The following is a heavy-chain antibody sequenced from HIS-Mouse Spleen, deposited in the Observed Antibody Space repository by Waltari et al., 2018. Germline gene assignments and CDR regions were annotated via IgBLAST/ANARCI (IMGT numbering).Heavy chain of an antibody. CDR2: IYYSGST. V-gene: IGHV4-39*01. CDR1: GGSISSSSYY. CDR3: ARHPDYGGKSFDY. D-gene: IGHD4-17*01. Sequence: QLQLQESGPGLVKPSETLSLTCTVSGGSISSSSYYWGCIRQPPGKGLEWIGSIYYSGSTYYNPSLKSRVTISVDTSKNQFSLKLSSVTAADTAVYYCARHPDYGGKSFDYWGQGTLVTVSS. J-gene: IGHJ4*02.